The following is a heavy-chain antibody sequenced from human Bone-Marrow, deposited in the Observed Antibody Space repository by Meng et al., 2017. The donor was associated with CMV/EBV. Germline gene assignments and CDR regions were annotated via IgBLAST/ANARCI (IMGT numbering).Heavy chain of an antibody. D-gene: IGHD2-2*01. J-gene: IGHJ4*02. Sequence: GESLKISCAASGFTFSSYGMHWVRQAPGKGLEWVAFIRYDGNYKYYPDSVKGRFSISRDNSKNTLYVQMNSLRAEDTAVYYCAKDVGDCSSTSCSPFDYWGQGTLVTVSS. CDR2: IRYDGNYK. CDR3: AKDVGDCSSTSCSPFDY. CDR1: GFTFSSYG. V-gene: IGHV3-30*02.